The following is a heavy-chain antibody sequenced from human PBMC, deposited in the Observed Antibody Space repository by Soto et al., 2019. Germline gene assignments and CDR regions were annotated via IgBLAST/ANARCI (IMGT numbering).Heavy chain of an antibody. J-gene: IGHJ6*03. D-gene: IGHD2-2*01. Sequence: QVQLQESGPGLVKPSETLSLTCTVSGGSISSNYWSWIRQPPGKGLEWIGYIYYSGSTNYNPSLKSRVTISVDTSKNQFSLKLSSVTAADTAVYYCARGTSGRTSDCNSTSCPTYYFYYMDVWGKGTTVTVSS. CDR3: ARGTSGRTSDCNSTSCPTYYFYYMDV. CDR1: GGSISSNY. CDR2: IYYSGST. V-gene: IGHV4-59*01.